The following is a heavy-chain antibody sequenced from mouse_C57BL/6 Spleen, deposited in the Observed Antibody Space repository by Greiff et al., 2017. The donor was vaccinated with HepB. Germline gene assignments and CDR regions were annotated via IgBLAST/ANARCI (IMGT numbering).Heavy chain of an antibody. CDR3: AEGANWYFDV. D-gene: IGHD3-1*01. Sequence: EVQLQQSGAELVKPGASVKLSCTASGFNIKDYYMHWVKQRTEQGLEWIGRIDPEDGETKYAPKFPGMATITVDPSSKTSYLQLSSLTSEYTAVYYCAEGANWYFDVWGTGTTVTVSS. CDR2: IDPEDGET. J-gene: IGHJ1*03. CDR1: GFNIKDYY. V-gene: IGHV14-2*01.